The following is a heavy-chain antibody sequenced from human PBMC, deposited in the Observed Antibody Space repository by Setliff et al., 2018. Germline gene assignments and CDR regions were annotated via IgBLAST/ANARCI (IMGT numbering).Heavy chain of an antibody. CDR1: GFTFSSYS. CDR3: ARDHGVVPGVDYMDV. D-gene: IGHD2-15*01. Sequence: PGGSLRLSCAASGFTFSSYSMNWVRQAPGKGLEWVSSISSSSSYIYYADSMKGRSTISRDDSKNSLYLQMNSLRAEDTGVYYCARDHGVVPGVDYMDVWGKGTTVTVSS. CDR2: ISSSSSYI. V-gene: IGHV3-21*01. J-gene: IGHJ6*03.